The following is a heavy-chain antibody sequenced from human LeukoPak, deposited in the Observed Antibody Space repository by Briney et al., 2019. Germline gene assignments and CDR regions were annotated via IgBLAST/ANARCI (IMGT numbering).Heavy chain of an antibody. V-gene: IGHV3-21*01. CDR1: GFSFSSYS. CDR2: INVDSRHT. Sequence: PGGSLRLSCAASGFSFSSYSMNWVRQAPGKGPEWVSSINVDSRHTYYADSVKGRFTISRDNAKNSLYLQMNSLRVEDTAVYYCARGSTTIQRRDTFDIWGQGTMVTVSS. D-gene: IGHD1-1*01. J-gene: IGHJ3*02. CDR3: ARGSTTIQRRDTFDI.